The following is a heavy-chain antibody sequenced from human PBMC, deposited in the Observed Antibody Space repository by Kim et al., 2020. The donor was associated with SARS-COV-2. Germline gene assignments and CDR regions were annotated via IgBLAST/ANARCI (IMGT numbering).Heavy chain of an antibody. V-gene: IGHV3-23*01. Sequence: GGSLRLSCAASGFILKTYAMSWVRQAPGKGLEWVSGISGNGGSTYYADSVKGRFTISRDNSKNTLYLQVSSLRAEDTAVYYCAKKNPITTTENYWGQGTLVTVSS. CDR1: GFILKTYA. D-gene: IGHD1-20*01. CDR3: AKKNPITTTENY. J-gene: IGHJ4*02. CDR2: ISGNGGST.